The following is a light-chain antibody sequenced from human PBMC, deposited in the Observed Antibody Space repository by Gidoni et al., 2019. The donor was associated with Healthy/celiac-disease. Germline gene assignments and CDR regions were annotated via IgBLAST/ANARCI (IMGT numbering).Light chain of an antibody. CDR2: GNS. J-gene: IGLJ1*01. CDR1: SSNIGAGYD. V-gene: IGLV1-40*01. Sequence: QSVLTQPPSVSGAPGQRVTISCTGSSSNIGAGYDVHWYQQLPGTAPKLLIYGNSNRPSGVPDRFSGSKSGTSASLAITGRQAEDEADYYCQSYDSSLGGSGVFGAGTKVTVL. CDR3: QSYDSSLGGSGV.